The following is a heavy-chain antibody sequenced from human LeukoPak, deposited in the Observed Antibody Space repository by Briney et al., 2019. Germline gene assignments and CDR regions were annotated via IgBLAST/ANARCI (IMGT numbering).Heavy chain of an antibody. CDR3: ARDGHYTIYELRFDY. CDR1: GFTFSSYW. CDR2: INQDGSEK. Sequence: PGGSLRLSRAASGFTFSSYWMSWVRQAPGKGLEWVANINQDGSEKYCVDSLKGRFTISRDNAENSLYLQMNSLRAEDTGVYYCARDGHYTIYELRFDYWGQGALVTVSS. D-gene: IGHD5/OR15-5a*01. J-gene: IGHJ4*02. V-gene: IGHV3-7*01.